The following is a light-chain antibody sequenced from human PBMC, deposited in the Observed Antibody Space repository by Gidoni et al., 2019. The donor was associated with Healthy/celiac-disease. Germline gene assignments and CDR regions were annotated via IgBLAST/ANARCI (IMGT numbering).Light chain of an antibody. CDR2: RDS. J-gene: IGLJ1*01. V-gene: IGLV3-1*01. CDR3: QAWDSSTGGV. CDR1: KLGDKY. Sequence: SYELTQPPSVSVSPGQTASITCSGDKLGDKYACWYQQKPGQSPVLVIYRDSKRPSGIPERFSGSNSGNTATLTINGTQAMDEADYYCQAWDSSTGGVFGTGTKVTVL.